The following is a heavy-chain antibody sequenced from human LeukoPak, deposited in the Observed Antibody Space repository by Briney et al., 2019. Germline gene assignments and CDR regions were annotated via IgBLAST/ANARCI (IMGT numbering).Heavy chain of an antibody. CDR2: IAHDGGNK. D-gene: IGHD6-19*01. CDR3: ARDLRDSSGWSFDY. V-gene: IGHV3-30*03. J-gene: IGHJ4*02. CDR1: GFTFSTYV. Sequence: AGGSLRLSCAASGFTFSTYVMHWVRQAPGKGLEWVSVIAHDGGNKYYAESVKGRFTISRDNSKNTLYLQMNSLRAEDTAVYYCARDLRDSSGWSFDYWGQGTLVTVSP.